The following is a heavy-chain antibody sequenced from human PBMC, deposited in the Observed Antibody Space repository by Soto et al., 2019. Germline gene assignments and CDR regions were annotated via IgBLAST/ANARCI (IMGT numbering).Heavy chain of an antibody. Sequence: GGSLRLSCAASGFAFSRYWMHWVRQVPGKGLVWVSRINEDASTTTYADSVKGRFTISRDNAKNTLFLQMNSLRAEDTAVYFCVRANLGKWFDPWGQGTLVTVSS. CDR1: GFAFSRYW. CDR2: INEDASTT. J-gene: IGHJ5*02. V-gene: IGHV3-74*01. CDR3: VRANLGKWFDP.